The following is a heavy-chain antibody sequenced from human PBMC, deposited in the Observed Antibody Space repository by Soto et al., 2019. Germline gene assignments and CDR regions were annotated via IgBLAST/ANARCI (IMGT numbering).Heavy chain of an antibody. Sequence: GASVKVSCKASGYTFTSYGISWVRQAPGQGLEWMGWISAYNGNTNYAQKFQGWVTMTRDTSISTAYMELSRLRSDDTAVYYCARGEYSSSWYVTVSFDYWGQGTLVTVSS. J-gene: IGHJ4*02. CDR2: ISAYNGNT. D-gene: IGHD6-13*01. CDR1: GYTFTSYG. CDR3: ARGEYSSSWYVTVSFDY. V-gene: IGHV1-18*01.